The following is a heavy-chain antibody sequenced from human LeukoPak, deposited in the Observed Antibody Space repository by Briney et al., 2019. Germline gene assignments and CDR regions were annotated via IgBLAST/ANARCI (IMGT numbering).Heavy chain of an antibody. CDR1: GGSFSGYY. Sequence: SETLSLTCAVYGGSFSGYYWSWIRQPPGKGLEWIGYIYYSGSTNYNPSLKSRVTISVDTSKNQFSLKLSSVTAADTAVYYCARVLGYCSSTNCRVWFDPWGQGTLVTVSS. D-gene: IGHD2-2*01. J-gene: IGHJ5*02. CDR2: IYYSGST. V-gene: IGHV4-59*01. CDR3: ARVLGYCSSTNCRVWFDP.